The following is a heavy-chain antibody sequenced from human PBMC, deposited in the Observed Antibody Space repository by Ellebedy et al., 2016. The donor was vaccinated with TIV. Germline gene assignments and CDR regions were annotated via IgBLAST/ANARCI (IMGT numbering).Heavy chain of an antibody. V-gene: IGHV3-48*04. CDR3: ARGKGWIAAAGPSSYMDV. J-gene: IGHJ6*03. CDR2: ISSSSSTI. D-gene: IGHD6-13*01. Sequence: GESLKISXAASGFTFSSYSMNWVRQAPGKGLEWVSYISSSSSTIYYADSVKGRFTISRDNAKNSLYLQMNSLRAEDTAVYYCARGKGWIAAAGPSSYMDVWGKGTTVTVSS. CDR1: GFTFSSYS.